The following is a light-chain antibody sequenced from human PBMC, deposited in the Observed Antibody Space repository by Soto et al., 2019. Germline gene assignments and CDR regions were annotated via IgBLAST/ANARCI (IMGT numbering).Light chain of an antibody. J-gene: IGKJ1*01. V-gene: IGKV3-15*01. CDR1: QGIGDT. CDR2: DTS. CDR3: QQYDTSPPT. Sequence: EVVMTQSPATLSVSPGEGVTLSCRASQGIGDTLAWYQHKPGQTPRLLIYDTSTRATGVPARFSGSRSGPEFTLTISRLEPEDSARYSCQQYDTSPPTFGQGTKVDIK.